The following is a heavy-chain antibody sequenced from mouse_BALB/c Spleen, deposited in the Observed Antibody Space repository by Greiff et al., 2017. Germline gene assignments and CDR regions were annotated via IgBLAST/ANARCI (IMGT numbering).Heavy chain of an antibody. CDR1: GFSLTSYG. CDR2: IWSGGST. V-gene: IGHV2-2*02. Sequence: VQRVESGPGLVQPSQSLSITCTVSGFSLTSYGVHWVRQSPGKGLEWLGVIWSGGSTDYNAAFISRLSISKDNSKSQVFFKMNSLQANDTAIYYCARNDYGYVGFDYWGQGTTLTVSS. CDR3: ARNDYGYVGFDY. J-gene: IGHJ2*01. D-gene: IGHD1-2*01.